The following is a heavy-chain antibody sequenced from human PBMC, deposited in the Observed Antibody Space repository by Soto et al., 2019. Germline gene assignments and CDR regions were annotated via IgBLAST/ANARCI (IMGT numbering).Heavy chain of an antibody. CDR3: AHRQSGSSWYEYYYYGMDV. CDR2: IYWDDDK. J-gene: IGHJ6*02. D-gene: IGHD6-13*01. Sequence: PTLVNLTQTLTLTCTFSGFSLSTSGVGVGWIRQPQGKALEWLALIYWDDDKRYSTSLKSRLTITKDTSKNQVVLTMTNMDPLDTASYYCAHRQSGSSWYEYYYYGMDVWGQGTTVT. CDR1: GFSLSTSGVG. V-gene: IGHV2-5*02.